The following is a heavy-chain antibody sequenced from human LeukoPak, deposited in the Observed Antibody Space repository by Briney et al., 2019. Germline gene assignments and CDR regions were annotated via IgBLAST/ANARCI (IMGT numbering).Heavy chain of an antibody. D-gene: IGHD1-26*01. CDR1: GFTFSDHD. CDR3: AKDPSRTSGTTPIY. V-gene: IGHV3-30*02. CDR2: IRYDGSNK. J-gene: IGHJ4*02. Sequence: PVGSLRLSCAASGFTFSDHDMDWVRQAPGKGLEWVAFIRYDGSNKYYADSVKGRFTISRDNSKNTLYLQMNSLRAEDTAVYYCAKDPSRTSGTTPIYWGQGTLVTVSS.